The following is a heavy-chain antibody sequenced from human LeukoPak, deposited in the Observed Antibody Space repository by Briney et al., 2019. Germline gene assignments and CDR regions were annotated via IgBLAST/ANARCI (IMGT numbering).Heavy chain of an antibody. CDR2: IYSGGST. Sequence: GGSLRLSCAASGFTVSSNYMSWVRQAPGKGLEWVSVIYSGGSTYYADSVKGRFTISRDNSKNTLYLQMNSLRAEDTAVYYCARHQIDILTGYPYYFDYWGQGTLVTVSS. D-gene: IGHD3-9*01. CDR1: GFTVSSNY. CDR3: ARHQIDILTGYPYYFDY. V-gene: IGHV3-53*01. J-gene: IGHJ4*02.